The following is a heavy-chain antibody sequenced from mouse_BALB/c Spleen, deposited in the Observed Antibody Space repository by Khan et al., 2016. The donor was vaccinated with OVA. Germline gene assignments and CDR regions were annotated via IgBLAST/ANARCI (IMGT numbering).Heavy chain of an antibody. V-gene: IGHV1-34*02. CDR2: INPNTDNT. J-gene: IGHJ3*01. CDR3: ARVYDFIDY. Sequence: VQLQQSGPDLVKPGDSVKISCKASGYSFTAYYMNWVKLSHGKSLECIGRINPNTDNTNYNQKFKGKAILPVDTSSSTAYMELRSLTSEDTAVYFCARVYDFIDYWGQGTLVTVSA. D-gene: IGHD2-14*01. CDR1: GYSFTAYY.